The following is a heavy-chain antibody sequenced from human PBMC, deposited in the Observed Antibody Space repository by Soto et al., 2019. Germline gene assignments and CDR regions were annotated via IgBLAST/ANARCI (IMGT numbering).Heavy chain of an antibody. V-gene: IGHV4-34*01. D-gene: IGHD2-15*01. CDR2: INHSGST. CDR1: GGSFSGYY. CDR3: AVQIGAFDY. Sequence: QVQLQQWGAGLLKPSETLSLTCAVYGGSFSGYYWSWIRQPPGKGLEWIGEINHSGSTNYNPSLKSRVTISVDTSKNQFSLKLRSVTAVDTAVYYCAVQIGAFDYWGQGTLVTVSS. J-gene: IGHJ4*02.